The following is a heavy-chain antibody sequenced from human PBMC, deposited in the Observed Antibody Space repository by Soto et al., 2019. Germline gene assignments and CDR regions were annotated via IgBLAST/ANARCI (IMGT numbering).Heavy chain of an antibody. D-gene: IGHD4-17*01. V-gene: IGHV3-21*01. CDR3: ARQGDSGDVGYFDL. CDR2: TSSSNTYR. J-gene: IGHJ2*01. CDR1: GFTFSICN. Sequence: EVQLVESGGGLVKPGGSLRLSCAASGFTFSICNMNWVRQAPGQGLEWVSSTSSSNTYRKYADSVKGRFTISRDNAKNSLYLQMNSLRTEDTAVYYCARQGDSGDVGYFDLWGRGTLVTVSS.